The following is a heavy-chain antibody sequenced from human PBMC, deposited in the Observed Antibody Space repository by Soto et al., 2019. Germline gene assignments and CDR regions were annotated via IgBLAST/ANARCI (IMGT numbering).Heavy chain of an antibody. CDR2: MYNTGST. V-gene: IGHV4-59*01. Sequence: QVQLQESGPGLVKPSETLSLTCTVSGGTISRYYWSWIRQPPGKGLEWMGYMYNTGSTVYNPSFKSRVTIPVDTSMNQFSLNLNSVTAADTAVYYCARDLWGYCGTDCYPLDVWGQGTTVTVSS. D-gene: IGHD2-21*02. CDR1: GGTISRYY. J-gene: IGHJ6*02. CDR3: ARDLWGYCGTDCYPLDV.